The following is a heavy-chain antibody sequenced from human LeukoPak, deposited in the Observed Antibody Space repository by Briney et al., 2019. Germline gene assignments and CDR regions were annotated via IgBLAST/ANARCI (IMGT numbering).Heavy chain of an antibody. CDR1: GFTLSRYE. Sequence: QAGGSLSLPCAPSGFTLSRYEMNWVRHATGKGRVCVSRINSDGLKTICAHSVKSRFTISKDNAKNTLNLQMNSVRAEDTAVYYCASVINNWNDVGAFDIRGQGTMVTVSS. V-gene: IGHV3-74*01. D-gene: IGHD1-1*01. J-gene: IGHJ3*02. CDR3: ASVINNWNDVGAFDI. CDR2: INSDGLKT.